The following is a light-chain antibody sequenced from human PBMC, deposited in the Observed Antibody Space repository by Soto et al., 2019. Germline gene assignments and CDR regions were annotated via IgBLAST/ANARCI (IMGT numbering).Light chain of an antibody. V-gene: IGLV1-40*01. CDR3: HSYDGRLSGYV. Sequence: QSVLTQPPSVSGTPGQTVVISCSWSSSNIGATFDVNWYRQIPGTAPKLLIYGNHNRPSGVPERFSGSKSGTSATLAITGLQAEDEADYYCHSYDGRLSGYVFGTGTKLTVL. CDR2: GNH. J-gene: IGLJ1*01. CDR1: SSNIGATFD.